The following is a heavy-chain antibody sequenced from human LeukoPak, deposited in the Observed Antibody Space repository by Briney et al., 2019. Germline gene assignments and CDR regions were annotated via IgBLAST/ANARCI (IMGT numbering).Heavy chain of an antibody. CDR3: ASGQGMAKGSKNWFDP. Sequence: SETLSLTCAVYGGSFSGYYWGWIRQPPGKGLEWIGEINHSGSTNYNPSLKSRVTISVDTSKNQFSLKLSSVTAADTAVYYCASGQGMAKGSKNWFDPWGQGTLVTVSS. D-gene: IGHD5-24*01. CDR1: GGSFSGYY. J-gene: IGHJ5*02. CDR2: INHSGST. V-gene: IGHV4-34*01.